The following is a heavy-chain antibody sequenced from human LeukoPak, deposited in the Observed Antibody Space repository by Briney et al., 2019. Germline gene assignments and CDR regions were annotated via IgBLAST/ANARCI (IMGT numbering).Heavy chain of an antibody. J-gene: IGHJ4*02. D-gene: IGHD3-10*01. V-gene: IGHV3-23*01. Sequence: GGSLRLSCAASGFSFSSYAMSWVRQAPGKGLEWVSAVTSGGSTYYADSVKGRFTISRDNSKDTLYLQMNSLTAEDTAVYYCAKAGSGFYGSGSEYYFDYWGQGTLVTVSS. CDR2: VTSGGST. CDR1: GFSFSSYA. CDR3: AKAGSGFYGSGSEYYFDY.